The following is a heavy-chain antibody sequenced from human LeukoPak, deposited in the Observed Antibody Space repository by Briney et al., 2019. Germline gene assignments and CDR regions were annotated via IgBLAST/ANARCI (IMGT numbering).Heavy chain of an antibody. J-gene: IGHJ5*02. D-gene: IGHD3-22*01. V-gene: IGHV3-64*01. Sequence: GGALELSCGASGIPFKSYAMDWGRQAPGKGLEYVSAISSNGGSTYYANSVKGRFTISRDNSKNTLYLQMGSLRAEDMAVYYCARDGYDSSGYINWFDPWGQGTLVTVSS. CDR1: GIPFKSYA. CDR2: ISSNGGST. CDR3: ARDGYDSSGYINWFDP.